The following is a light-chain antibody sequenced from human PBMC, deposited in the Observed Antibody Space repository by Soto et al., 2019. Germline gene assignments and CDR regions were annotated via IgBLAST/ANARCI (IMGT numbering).Light chain of an antibody. V-gene: IGKV3-15*01. J-gene: IGKJ1*01. CDR3: QQYNNWWT. CDR1: QSVSSN. CDR2: GAS. Sequence: EIVMTQSPATLSVSPGERATLSCRASQSVSSNLAWYQQKLGQAPRLLIYGASTRATGLPARFSGSGSGTEFTLTISSLQSEDFAVYYCQQYNNWWTFGQGTKVEIK.